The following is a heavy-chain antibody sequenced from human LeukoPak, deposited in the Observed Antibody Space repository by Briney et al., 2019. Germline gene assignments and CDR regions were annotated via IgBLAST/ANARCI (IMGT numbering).Heavy chain of an antibody. CDR3: ALWPYYYDSSGYYYFDY. V-gene: IGHV4-34*01. Sequence: SETLSLTCAVYGGSFSGYYWSWIRQPPGKGLAWIGEINHSGSTNYNPSLKSRVTISVDTSKNQFSLKLSSVTAADTAVYYCALWPYYYDSSGYYYFDYWGQGTLVTVSS. CDR2: INHSGST. J-gene: IGHJ4*02. CDR1: GGSFSGYY. D-gene: IGHD3-22*01.